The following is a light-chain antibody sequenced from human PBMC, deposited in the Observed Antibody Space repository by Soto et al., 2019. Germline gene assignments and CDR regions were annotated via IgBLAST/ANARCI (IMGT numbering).Light chain of an antibody. CDR1: PSVSSF. CDR3: QRRSSWT. V-gene: IGKV3-11*01. J-gene: IGKJ1*01. CDR2: DAS. Sequence: IVLTQSPATLSLSRGETASLYCRVNPSVSSFLGLYQHKPGQAPRILIYDASNRAPGITARFSVSGSGTDFTLTISSLEPEDLAVYYCQRRSSWTFGQGTKAEIK.